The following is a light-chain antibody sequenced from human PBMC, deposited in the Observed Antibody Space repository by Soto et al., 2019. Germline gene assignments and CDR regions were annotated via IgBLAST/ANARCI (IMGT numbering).Light chain of an antibody. CDR2: SNY. Sequence: QSVLTQPPSASGTPGQRVAISCSGSSSNFGSNSVHWYQQRPGTAPKLLIYSNYQRPSGVPDRFSGSKSGTSASLAISGLQSEDEAIYYCSAWDDSLNGVVFGGGTQLTVL. CDR1: SSNFGSNS. CDR3: SAWDDSLNGVV. V-gene: IGLV1-44*01. J-gene: IGLJ2*01.